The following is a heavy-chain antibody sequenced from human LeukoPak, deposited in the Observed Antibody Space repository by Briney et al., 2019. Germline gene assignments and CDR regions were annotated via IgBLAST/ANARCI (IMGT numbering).Heavy chain of an antibody. CDR2: IYTSGST. V-gene: IGHV4-4*07. Sequence: SSETLSLTCTVSGGSISSYYWSWIRQPAGKGLEWIGRIYTSGSTNYNPSLKSRVTMSVDTSKNQFSLKLSSVTAADTAVYYCARSARDSSGYYYFDYWGQGTLVTVSS. CDR1: GGSISSYY. D-gene: IGHD3-22*01. J-gene: IGHJ4*02. CDR3: ARSARDSSGYYYFDY.